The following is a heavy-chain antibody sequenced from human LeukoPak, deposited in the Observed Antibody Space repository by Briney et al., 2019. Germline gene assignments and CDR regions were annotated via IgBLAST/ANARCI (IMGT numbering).Heavy chain of an antibody. Sequence: GGSLRLSCAASGFTVSSSHMNWVRQAPGKGLEWVSAISGSGGSTYYADSVKGRFTISRDNAKNSLYLQMNSLRAEDTAVYYCARDTGSLDYWGQGTLVTVSS. CDR3: ARDTGSLDY. CDR1: GFTVSSSH. J-gene: IGHJ4*02. V-gene: IGHV3-21*01. CDR2: ISGSGGST. D-gene: IGHD1-26*01.